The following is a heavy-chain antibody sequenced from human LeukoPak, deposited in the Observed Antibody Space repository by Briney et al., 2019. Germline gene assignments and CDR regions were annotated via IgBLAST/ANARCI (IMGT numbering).Heavy chain of an antibody. D-gene: IGHD3-22*01. CDR1: GYRFNAYW. CDR3: ARPNITSYYDSRGYDAFDV. J-gene: IGHJ3*01. CDR2: IYPGDSDT. V-gene: IGHV5-51*01. Sequence: GESLKISCKGSGYRFNAYWIAWVRQMPGKGLEWMGIIYPGDSDTRYSPSLQGQVTISADKSVRTAYLQWSSLKASDTAMYYCARPNITSYYDSRGYDAFDVWGQGTMVTVSS.